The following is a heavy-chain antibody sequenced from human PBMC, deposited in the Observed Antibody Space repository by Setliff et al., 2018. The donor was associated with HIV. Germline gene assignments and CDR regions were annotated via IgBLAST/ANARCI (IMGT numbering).Heavy chain of an antibody. CDR3: ARDLDSSGYGDAFDI. J-gene: IGHJ3*02. Sequence: ASVKVSCKASGYTFTSYGISWVRQAPGQGLEWMGWILAYNGNTNYAQKLQGRVTMTTDTSTSTAYMELRSLRSEDTAVYYCARDLDSSGYGDAFDIWGQGTMVTVSS. CDR2: ILAYNGNT. CDR1: GYTFTSYG. V-gene: IGHV1-18*01. D-gene: IGHD3-22*01.